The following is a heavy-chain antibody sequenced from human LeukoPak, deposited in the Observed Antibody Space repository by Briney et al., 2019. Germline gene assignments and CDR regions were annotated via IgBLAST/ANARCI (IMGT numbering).Heavy chain of an antibody. CDR1: GYSFTSYW. CDR2: IYPGDSDT. J-gene: IGHJ4*02. D-gene: IGHD3-22*01. CDR3: ARSPSHSMYYYDSSGYSDY. V-gene: IGHV5-51*01. Sequence: GESLKISCKGSGYSFTSYWIGWVRQMPGKGLEWMGIIYPGDSDTRYSPSFQGQVTISADKSISTAYLQWSSLKASDTAMYYCARSPSHSMYYYDSSGYSDYWGQGTLVTVSS.